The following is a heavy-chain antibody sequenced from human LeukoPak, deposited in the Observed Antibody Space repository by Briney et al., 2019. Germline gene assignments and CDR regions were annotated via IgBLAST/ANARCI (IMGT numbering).Heavy chain of an antibody. CDR3: ARDLSSGWTTD. CDR2: ISGYNGNT. D-gene: IGHD6-19*01. J-gene: IGHJ4*02. V-gene: IGHV1-18*01. CDR1: GYIFINYG. Sequence: GASVKVSRKASGYIFINYGISWVRQAPGQGLEWMGWISGYNGNTNYAQKLQGRVTMTTDTSTSTAYMELRSLRSDDTAVYYCARDLSSGWTTDWGQGTLVTVSS.